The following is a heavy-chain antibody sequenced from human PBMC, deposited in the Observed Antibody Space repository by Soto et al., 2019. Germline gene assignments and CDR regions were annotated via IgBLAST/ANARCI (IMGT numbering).Heavy chain of an antibody. CDR2: IYYSGST. CDR1: GGSISSGDYY. J-gene: IGHJ6*02. V-gene: IGHV4-30-4*01. CDR3: ARAEEVTANYYYGMDV. D-gene: IGHD2-21*02. Sequence: SETLSLTCTVSGGSISSGDYYWSWIRQPPGKGLEWIGYIYYSGSTYYNPSLKSRVTISVDTSKNQFSLKLSSVTAADTAVYYCARAEEVTANYYYGMDVWGQGTTVTVSS.